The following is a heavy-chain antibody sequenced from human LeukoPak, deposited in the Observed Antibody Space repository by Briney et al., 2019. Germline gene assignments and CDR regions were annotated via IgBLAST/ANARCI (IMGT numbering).Heavy chain of an antibody. V-gene: IGHV3-33*01. CDR1: GFTFSSYG. CDR3: ARDAEPYYYCYGMDV. Sequence: GGSLRLSCAPSGFTFSSYGMHWVRQAPGKGLEWVAVIWFDGNNKYYADSVKGRFTISRDNSKNTLYLQMNSLRAEDTAVYYCARDAEPYYYCYGMDVWGQGTTVTVSS. J-gene: IGHJ6*02. CDR2: IWFDGNNK.